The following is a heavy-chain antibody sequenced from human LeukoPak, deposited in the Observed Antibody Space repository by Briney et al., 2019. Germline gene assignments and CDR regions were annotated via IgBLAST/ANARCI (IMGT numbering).Heavy chain of an antibody. D-gene: IGHD3-10*01. CDR2: IIPMIGIT. V-gene: IGHV1-69*04. Sequence: EASVKVSCKASGYTFTSYALSWVRQAPGQGLEWMGRIIPMIGITNYAQKFQGRVTITADKSTNTAYMELSSLISEDTAVYYCATPLNASGSYSDYWGQGTLVTVSS. CDR3: ATPLNASGSYSDY. CDR1: GYTFTSYA. J-gene: IGHJ4*02.